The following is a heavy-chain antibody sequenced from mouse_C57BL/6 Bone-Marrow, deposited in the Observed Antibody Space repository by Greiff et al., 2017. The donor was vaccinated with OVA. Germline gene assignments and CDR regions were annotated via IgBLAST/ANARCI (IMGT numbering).Heavy chain of an antibody. V-gene: IGHV5-17*01. CDR2: ISSGSSTI. D-gene: IGHD3-1*01. CDR1: GFTFSDYG. J-gene: IGHJ2*01. CDR3: ARRARSLYFDY. Sequence: EVQLQQSGGGLVKPGGSLKLSCAASGFTFSDYGMHWVRQAPEKGLEWVAYISSGSSTIYYADTVKGRFTISRDNAKNTLFLQMTSLRSEDTAMYYCARRARSLYFDYWGQGTTLTVSS.